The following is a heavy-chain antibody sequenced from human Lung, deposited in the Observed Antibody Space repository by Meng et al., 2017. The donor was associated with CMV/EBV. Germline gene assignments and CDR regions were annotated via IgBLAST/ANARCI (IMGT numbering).Heavy chain of an antibody. CDR1: GFTFSSYA. CDR3: AKAVPDGYYYGMDV. J-gene: IGHJ6*02. V-gene: IGHV3-23*01. D-gene: IGHD2-2*01. CDR2: ISGSGGST. Sequence: GVSLRLSCAASGFTFSSYAMSWVRQAPGKGLEWVSAISGSGGSTYYADSVKGRFTISRDNSKNTLYLQMNSLRAEDTAVYYCAKAVPDGYYYGMDVWGQGTTVTVSS.